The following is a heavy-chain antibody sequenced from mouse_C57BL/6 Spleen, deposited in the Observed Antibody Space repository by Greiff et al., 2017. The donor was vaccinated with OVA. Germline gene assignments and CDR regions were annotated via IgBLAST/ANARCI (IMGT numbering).Heavy chain of an antibody. V-gene: IGHV1-19*01. D-gene: IGHD2-4*01. CDR3: ARSPLCDYDPC. CDR2: INPYNGGT. CDR1: GYTFTDYY. J-gene: IGHJ2*01. Sequence: VQLQQSGPVLVKPGASVKMSCKASGYTFTDYYMNWVKQSHGKSLEWIGVINPYNGGTSYNQKFKGKATLTVDEASSTADMELNNLTSDDSAVYYCARSPLCDYDPCWGQGTTLTVSS.